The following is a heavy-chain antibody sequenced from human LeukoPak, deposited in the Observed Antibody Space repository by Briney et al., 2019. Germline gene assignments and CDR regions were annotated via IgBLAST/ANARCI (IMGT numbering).Heavy chain of an antibody. D-gene: IGHD2-2*01. CDR2: ISSSSSTI. CDR3: ARVGRYQLPIDY. J-gene: IGHJ4*02. Sequence: PGGSLRLSCTASGFTFNSYAMNWVRQAPGKGLEGVSYISSSSSTIYYADSVRGRFTISRDNAKNSLYLQMNSLRAEDTAVYYCARVGRYQLPIDYWGQGTLVTVSS. CDR1: GFTFNSYA. V-gene: IGHV3-48*01.